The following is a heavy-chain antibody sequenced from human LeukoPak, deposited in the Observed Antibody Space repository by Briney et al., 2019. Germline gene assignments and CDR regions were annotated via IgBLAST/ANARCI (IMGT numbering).Heavy chain of an antibody. Sequence: ASVKDSCKASDDTFTSYGISWVRQAPGQGLEWMVWIISSNDNTNYAQKLQGRVTMTTDTSTSTAYMELRSLRSDDTAVYYCARPTKSSGWAARDYYYYMDVWGKGTTVTVSS. CDR3: ARPTKSSGWAARDYYYYMDV. CDR1: DDTFTSYG. V-gene: IGHV1-18*01. CDR2: IISSNDNT. J-gene: IGHJ6*03. D-gene: IGHD6-19*01.